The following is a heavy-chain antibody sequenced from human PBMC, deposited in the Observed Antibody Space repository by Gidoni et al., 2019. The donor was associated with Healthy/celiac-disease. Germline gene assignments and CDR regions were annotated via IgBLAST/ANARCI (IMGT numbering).Heavy chain of an antibody. Sequence: EVQLVESGGGLVQPGGSLSLPCASSGFPFRSYSMNWVRQAPGKGLEWVSYISSSSSTIYYADSVKGRFTISRDNAKNSLYLQMNSLRAEDTAVYYCARDLYSSGWYGYFDYWGQGTLVTVSS. V-gene: IGHV3-48*01. J-gene: IGHJ4*02. CDR2: ISSSSSTI. CDR1: GFPFRSYS. CDR3: ARDLYSSGWYGYFDY. D-gene: IGHD6-19*01.